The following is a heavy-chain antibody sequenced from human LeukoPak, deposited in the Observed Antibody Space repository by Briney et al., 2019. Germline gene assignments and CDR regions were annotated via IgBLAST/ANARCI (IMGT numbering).Heavy chain of an antibody. CDR2: INHSGST. CDR3: ARGGKAVAGIKGDAFDI. CDR1: GGSFSGYY. D-gene: IGHD6-19*01. Sequence: SETLSLTCAVYGGSFSGYYWSWIRQPPGKGLEWIGEINHSGSTNYNPSLKSRVTISVDTSKNQFPLKLSSVTAADTAVYYCARGGKAVAGIKGDAFDIWGQGTMVTVSS. V-gene: IGHV4-34*01. J-gene: IGHJ3*02.